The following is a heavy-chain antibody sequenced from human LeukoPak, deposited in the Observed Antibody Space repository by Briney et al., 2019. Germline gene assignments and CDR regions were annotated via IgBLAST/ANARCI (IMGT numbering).Heavy chain of an antibody. CDR3: AGTPLGQWLAFDI. J-gene: IGHJ3*02. V-gene: IGHV4-34*01. D-gene: IGHD3-22*01. CDR1: GGSISSYY. CDR2: INHSGST. Sequence: SETLSLTCTVSGGSISSYYWSWIRQPPGKGLEWIGEINHSGSTNYNPSLKSRVTISVDTSKNQFSLKLSSVTAADTAVYYCAGTPLGQWLAFDIWGQGTMVTVSS.